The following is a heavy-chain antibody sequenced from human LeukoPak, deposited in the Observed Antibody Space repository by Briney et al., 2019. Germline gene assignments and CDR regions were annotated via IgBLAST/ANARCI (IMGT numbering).Heavy chain of an antibody. CDR3: ARDIGRKYKIFDY. CDR2: IWYDGSNK. J-gene: IGHJ4*02. V-gene: IGHV3-33*01. D-gene: IGHD1-1*01. Sequence: RSGGSLRLSCAASGFTFSSYGMHWVRQAPGKGLEWVAVIWYDGSNKYYADSVKGRFTISRDNSKNTLYLQMNSLRAEDTAVYYCARDIGRKYKIFDYWGQGTLVTVSS. CDR1: GFTFSSYG.